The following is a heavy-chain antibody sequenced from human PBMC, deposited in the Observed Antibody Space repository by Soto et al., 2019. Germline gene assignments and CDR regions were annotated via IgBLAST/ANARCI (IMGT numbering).Heavy chain of an antibody. J-gene: IGHJ5*02. Sequence: QVQLQESGPGLVKPSETLSLTCTVSGGSISSYYWSWIRQPPGKGLEWIGYIYYSGSTNYNPSLKSRFTISVDTSKNQFSLKLSSVTAADTAVYYCARGGDSSGYYYFWFDPWGQGTLVTVSS. D-gene: IGHD3-22*01. CDR1: GGSISSYY. V-gene: IGHV4-59*01. CDR3: ARGGDSSGYYYFWFDP. CDR2: IYYSGST.